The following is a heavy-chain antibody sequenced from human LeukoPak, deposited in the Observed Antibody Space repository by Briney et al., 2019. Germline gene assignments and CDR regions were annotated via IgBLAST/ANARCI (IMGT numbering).Heavy chain of an antibody. Sequence: SETLSLTCAVYGGSFSGYYWSWIRQPPGKGLEWIGEINHSGSTNYNPSLKSRVTISVDTSKNQFSLKLSSVTAADTAVYYCARAKDVRLYYYYYYYMDVWGKGTTVTVSS. V-gene: IGHV4-34*01. CDR1: GGSFSGYY. CDR3: ARAKDVRLYYYYYYYMDV. J-gene: IGHJ6*03. CDR2: INHSGST. D-gene: IGHD3-22*01.